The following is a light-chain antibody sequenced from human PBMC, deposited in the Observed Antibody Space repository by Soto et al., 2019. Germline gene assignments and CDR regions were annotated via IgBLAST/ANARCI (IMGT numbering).Light chain of an antibody. CDR3: QQRSNWPPIT. CDR2: DAS. J-gene: IGKJ5*01. Sequence: EFVLTQSPGTLSLSPGERATLPCRASQSVSRSYLGWYQQKPGQSPRLLIYDASNRASGVPPRFSGSGSGTDFTLSISSIEPEDFAVYYCQQRSNWPPITFGQGTRLEIK. V-gene: IGKV3-11*01. CDR1: QSVSRSY.